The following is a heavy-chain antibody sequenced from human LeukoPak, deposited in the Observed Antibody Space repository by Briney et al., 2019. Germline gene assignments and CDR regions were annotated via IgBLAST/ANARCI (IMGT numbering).Heavy chain of an antibody. Sequence: ASVKVSCKASGYTFTSYGISWVRQAPGQGLEWMGIINPSGGSTSYAQKFQGRVTMTRDMSTSTVYMELSSLRSEDTAVYYCAREDRPPNYFQHWGQGTLVTASS. CDR3: AREDRPPNYFQH. V-gene: IGHV1-46*01. CDR1: GYTFTSYG. J-gene: IGHJ1*01. CDR2: INPSGGST.